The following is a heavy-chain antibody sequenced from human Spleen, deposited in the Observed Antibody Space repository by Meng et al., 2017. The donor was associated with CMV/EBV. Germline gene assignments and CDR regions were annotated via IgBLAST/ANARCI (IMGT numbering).Heavy chain of an antibody. Sequence: GESLKISCAASGFTFSSYAMSWVRQAPGKGLDWVSAISGSGASTYYADSVKGRFTISRDNAKNSLYLQMNSLRAEDTAVYYCARGGPTRPFTVTTGWFDPWGQGTLVTVSS. D-gene: IGHD4-11*01. V-gene: IGHV3-23*01. CDR2: ISGSGAST. CDR1: GFTFSSYA. CDR3: ARGGPTRPFTVTTGWFDP. J-gene: IGHJ5*02.